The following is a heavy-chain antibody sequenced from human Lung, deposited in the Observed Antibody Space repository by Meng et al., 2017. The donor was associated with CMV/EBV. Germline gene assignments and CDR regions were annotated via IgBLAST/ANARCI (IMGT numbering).Heavy chain of an antibody. CDR1: GGSISSSSYY. CDR2: IYYSGST. V-gene: IGHV4-39*07. D-gene: IGHD3-3*01. CDR3: ARDYTYDFWSGQYGGKRGLYS. J-gene: IGHJ4*02. Sequence: SXTXSLXCTVSGGSISSSSYYWGWVRQPPGKGLEWIGSIYYSGSTYYNPSLKSRVTISLYTSKNQFSLKLSSVTAADTAVYYCARDYTYDFWSGQYGGKRGLYSXGQRXLVTVSS.